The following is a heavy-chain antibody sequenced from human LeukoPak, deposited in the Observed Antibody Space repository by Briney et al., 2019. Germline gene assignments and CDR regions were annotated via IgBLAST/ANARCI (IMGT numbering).Heavy chain of an antibody. CDR3: ARGSGGLIEDF. CDR2: ISTSTGNP. CDR1: GYSFTYYS. V-gene: IGHV7-4-1*02. D-gene: IGHD2-15*01. Sequence: ASVKVSCKASGYSFTYYSLNWVRQAPGQGLEWMGWISTSTGNPTYAQGFTGRFVFSLDTSVSTAYLQISNLKADDTAVYYCARGSGGLIEDFWGQGTLVTVSS. J-gene: IGHJ4*02.